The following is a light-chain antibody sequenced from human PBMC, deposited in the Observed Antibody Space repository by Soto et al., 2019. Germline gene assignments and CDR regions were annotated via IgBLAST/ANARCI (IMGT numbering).Light chain of an antibody. V-gene: IGKV1-12*01. Sequence: DIQITQSPSSVSASVGDRVTISCRSSEDINSRLAWYQQKPGNAPKLLIYAAFILQSGVPSRFSGYGSGTDFTLSISSLQPEDFATYYCQQADSFPITLGQGTRLEIK. CDR1: EDINSR. J-gene: IGKJ5*01. CDR3: QQADSFPIT. CDR2: AAF.